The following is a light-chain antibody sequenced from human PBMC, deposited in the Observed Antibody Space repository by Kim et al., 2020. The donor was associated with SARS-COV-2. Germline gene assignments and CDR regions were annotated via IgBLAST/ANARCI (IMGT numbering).Light chain of an antibody. J-gene: IGKJ1*01. CDR3: QQYTAYPWT. CDR1: QDITDF. V-gene: IGKV1-16*01. CDR2: GAS. Sequence: ASVGDRITITCRASQDITDFLAWFQQKPGQAPKLLIYGASTLQSGVSSRFSGSGSGTGFTLTISGLQPEDFATYYCQQYTAYPWTFGQGTKVDI.